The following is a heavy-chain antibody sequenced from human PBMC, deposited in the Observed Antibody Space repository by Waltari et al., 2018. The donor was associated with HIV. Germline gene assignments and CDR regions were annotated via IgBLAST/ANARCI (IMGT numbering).Heavy chain of an antibody. D-gene: IGHD3-3*01. J-gene: IGHJ4*02. CDR1: GYTFTSYG. CDR2: ISAYNGNT. V-gene: IGHV1-18*01. Sequence: QVQLVQSGAEVKKPGASVKVSCKASGYTFTSYGINWVRQAPGQGLEWMGWISAYNGNTNEAQKIQGRVTRTTDTSTSTAYMELRSLRSDDTAVYYCARDSKGDFWSGPISKDYWGQGTLVTVSS. CDR3: ARDSKGDFWSGPISKDY.